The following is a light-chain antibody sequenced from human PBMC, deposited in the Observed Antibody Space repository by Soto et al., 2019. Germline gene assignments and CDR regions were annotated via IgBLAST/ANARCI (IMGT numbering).Light chain of an antibody. CDR2: WAS. J-gene: IGKJ4*01. V-gene: IGKV4-1*01. CDR1: QSVLYSSNNKNY. Sequence: DIVMTQSPDSLAVSLGERATINCKSSQSVLYSSNNKNYLAWYQQKPGQPPKLLIYWASTRESGVPDRFSGSGSATDFTLTISSLQAEDVAVYYCQQYHSTLSLTFGGGTKVEIK. CDR3: QQYHSTLSLT.